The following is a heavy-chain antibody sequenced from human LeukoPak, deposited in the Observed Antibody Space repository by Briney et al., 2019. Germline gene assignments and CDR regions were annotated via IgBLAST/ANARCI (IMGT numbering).Heavy chain of an antibody. V-gene: IGHV3-23*01. D-gene: IGHD3-10*01. CDR3: AKDGVLLIAGAFDI. CDR1: GFTFSSYS. J-gene: IGHJ3*02. CDR2: ISGSGDST. Sequence: GGSLRLSCAASGFTFSSYSMSWVRQAPGKGLEWVSAISGSGDSTYYADSVKGRFTISRDNSKNTLYLQMNSLRVEDTAVYYCAKDGVLLIAGAFDIWGQGTMVTVSS.